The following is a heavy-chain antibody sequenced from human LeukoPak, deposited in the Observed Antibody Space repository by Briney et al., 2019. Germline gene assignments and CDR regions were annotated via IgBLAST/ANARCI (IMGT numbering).Heavy chain of an antibody. V-gene: IGHV4-4*09. CDR3: ARGGFRAVAGLFDP. J-gene: IGHJ5*02. CDR1: GGSISSYY. CDR2: IYTSGST. Sequence: SETLSLTCTVPGGSISSYYWSWIRQPPGKGLEWIGYIYTSGSTNYNPSLKSRVTISVDTSKNQFSLKLSSVTAADTAVYYCARGGFRAVAGLFDPWGQGTLVTVSS. D-gene: IGHD6-19*01.